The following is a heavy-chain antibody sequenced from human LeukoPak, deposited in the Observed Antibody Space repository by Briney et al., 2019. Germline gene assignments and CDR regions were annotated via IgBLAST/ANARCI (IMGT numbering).Heavy chain of an antibody. CDR1: AGSISSYF. CDR3: ARHAYSYTPWFAP. J-gene: IGHJ5*02. V-gene: IGHV4-59*08. Sequence: PSETLSLTCTGSAGSISSYFWSWIRQPPGKGLKWIGNTYYSGSTNYNTSLKSRVTISVDTSKNPFSLKLTSVTAADTAVYYCARHAYSYTPWFAPWGQGTLVTVSS. CDR2: TYYSGST. D-gene: IGHD5-18*01.